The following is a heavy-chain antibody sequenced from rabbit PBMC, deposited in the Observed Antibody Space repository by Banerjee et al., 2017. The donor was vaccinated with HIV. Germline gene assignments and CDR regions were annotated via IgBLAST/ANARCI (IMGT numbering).Heavy chain of an antibody. J-gene: IGHJ4*01. D-gene: IGHD2-1*01. CDR2: IYTGSGHI. CDR3: ARGGYDENYFNL. CDR1: GFDFSSYS. V-gene: IGHV1S40*01. Sequence: QSLEESGGDLVKPGASLTLTCTASGFDFSSYSMSWVRQAPGKGLEWIGCIYTGSGHIYYASWAKGRFTISKTSSTTVTLQMTSLTAADTATYFCARGGYDENYFNLWGPGTLVTVS.